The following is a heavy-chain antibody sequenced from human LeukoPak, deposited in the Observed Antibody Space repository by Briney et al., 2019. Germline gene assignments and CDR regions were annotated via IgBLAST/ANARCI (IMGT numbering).Heavy chain of an antibody. Sequence: SETLSLTCTVSGGSLNSGGYYSSWIRQHPGKGLEWIGYIDYSGSTYYNPSLKSRVTILLDTSKSQFSLKLSSVTAADSAVDYCAGFSGGYSYGYGYWGRGTLVTVSS. V-gene: IGHV4-31*03. D-gene: IGHD5-18*01. CDR1: GGSLNSGGYY. CDR3: AGFSGGYSYGYGY. CDR2: IDYSGST. J-gene: IGHJ4*02.